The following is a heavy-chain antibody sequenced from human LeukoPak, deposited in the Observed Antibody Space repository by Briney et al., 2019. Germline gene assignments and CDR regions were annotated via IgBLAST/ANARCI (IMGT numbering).Heavy chain of an antibody. CDR1: GFTFSDSY. Sequence: GGSLRLSCAASGFTFSDSYMSWIRQAPGKGLEWVSYIIPSSGYTNYADSVRGRFTISRDNAKNSLYLQMNSLRAEDTAVYYCARVVGDTGYYFDYWGQGSLVTVSS. V-gene: IGHV3-11*06. CDR2: IIPSSGYT. D-gene: IGHD2-21*01. J-gene: IGHJ4*02. CDR3: ARVVGDTGYYFDY.